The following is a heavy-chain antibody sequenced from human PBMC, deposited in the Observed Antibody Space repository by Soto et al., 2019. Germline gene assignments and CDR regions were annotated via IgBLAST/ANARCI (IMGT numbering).Heavy chain of an antibody. CDR1: GGSISSYY. V-gene: IGHV4-34*01. CDR3: ARTIAAVAYNWFDP. D-gene: IGHD6-13*01. CDR2: INHSGST. J-gene: IGHJ5*02. Sequence: SETLSLTCTVSGGSISSYYLSWIRQPPGKGLEWIGEINHSGSTNYNPSLKSRVTISVDTSKNQFSLKLSSVTAADTAVYYCARTIAAVAYNWFDPWGQGTLVTVSS.